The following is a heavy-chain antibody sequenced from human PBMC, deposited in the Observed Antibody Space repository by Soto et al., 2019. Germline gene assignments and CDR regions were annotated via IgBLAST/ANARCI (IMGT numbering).Heavy chain of an antibody. J-gene: IGHJ4*02. D-gene: IGHD5-12*01. Sequence: EVQLVESGGGLIQPGGSLRLSCVVSGFTVSSSNYMSWVRQAPGKGLEWVSVIYTGGTTYYADSVKGRFTISRDNYKTTLYLEMNILRAEDTAVYYCHGYGYWGQGTLVTVSS. V-gene: IGHV3-53*01. CDR1: GFTVSSSNY. CDR3: HGYGY. CDR2: IYTGGTT.